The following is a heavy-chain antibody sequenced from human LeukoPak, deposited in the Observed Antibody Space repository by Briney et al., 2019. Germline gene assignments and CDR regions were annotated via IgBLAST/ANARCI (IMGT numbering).Heavy chain of an antibody. CDR2: IYYSGST. CDR1: GGSISSYY. J-gene: IGHJ3*02. CDR3: ARARIRDVWGSHRPDAFDI. D-gene: IGHD3-16*02. V-gene: IGHV4-59*12. Sequence: SETLSLTCTVSGGSISSYYWNWIRQPPGKGLEWIGYIYYSGSTYYNPSLKSRVTISVDTSKNQFSLELSSVTAADTAVYYCARARIRDVWGSHRPDAFDIWGQGTMVTVSS.